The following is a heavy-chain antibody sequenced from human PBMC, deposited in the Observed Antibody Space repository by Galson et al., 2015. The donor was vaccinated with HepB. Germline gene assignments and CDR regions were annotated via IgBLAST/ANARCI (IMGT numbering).Heavy chain of an antibody. CDR1: GFTFSSYG. J-gene: IGHJ4*02. CDR3: ARGLEGYDFWSGYSFDY. CDR2: IWYDGSNK. V-gene: IGHV3-33*01. Sequence: SLRLSCAASGFTFSSYGMHWVRQAPGKGLEWVAVIWYDGSNKYYADSVKGRFTISGDNSKNTLYLQMNSLRAEDTAVYYCARGLEGYDFWSGYSFDYWGQGTLVTVSS. D-gene: IGHD3-3*01.